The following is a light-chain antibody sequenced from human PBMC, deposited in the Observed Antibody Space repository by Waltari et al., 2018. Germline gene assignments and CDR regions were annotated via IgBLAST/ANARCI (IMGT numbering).Light chain of an antibody. CDR2: KDT. Sequence: SYDLTQPPSLSVSPGQTATIDCSGETLPKLYAYWYQQKPGQAPLLVISKDTERPSGIRQRFSGSSSGTTVTLTISGVRAEDEGDYYCQSTDSSSNYTVFGGGTKLTVL. CDR3: QSTDSSSNYTV. CDR1: TLPKLY. J-gene: IGLJ3*02. V-gene: IGLV3-25*03.